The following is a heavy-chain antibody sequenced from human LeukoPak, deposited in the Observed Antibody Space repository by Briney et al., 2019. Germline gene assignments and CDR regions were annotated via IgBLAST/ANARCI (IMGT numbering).Heavy chain of an antibody. CDR1: GGAFSDFA. V-gene: IGHV1-69*15. J-gene: IGHJ3*01. CDR2: ITPTFGTT. D-gene: IGHD3-16*01. CDR3: ARASQTFGTKYNVFDV. Sequence: ASVKVSCKTSGGAFSDFAMYWMRQAPGHGLEWMGRITPTFGTTNYAQKFEDRVTISLDGPTNTAYMEMSSLRSEDTAVYYCARASQTFGTKYNVFDVWGQGTMIIVSS.